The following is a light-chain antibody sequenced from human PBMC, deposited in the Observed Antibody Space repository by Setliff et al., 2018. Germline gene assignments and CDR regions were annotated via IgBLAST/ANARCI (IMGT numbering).Light chain of an antibody. V-gene: IGLV2-23*02. CDR1: SSDVGNYNL. CDR3: CSYAGSDTFVV. Sequence: QSALTQPASVSGSPGQSITISCTGTSSDVGNYNLVSWYQHHPGKAPKLMVYEVSKRPSGISDRFSGSKSGNTASLTISGLQAEDEADYYCCSYAGSDTFVVFGGGTQLTV. CDR2: EVS. J-gene: IGLJ2*01.